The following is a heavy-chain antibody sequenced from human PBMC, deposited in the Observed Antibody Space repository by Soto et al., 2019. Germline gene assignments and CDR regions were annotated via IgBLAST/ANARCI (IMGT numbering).Heavy chain of an antibody. CDR2: IYYSGST. CDR3: ARVHPLIVGRLWFDP. D-gene: IGHD3-22*01. J-gene: IGHJ5*02. CDR1: GGSISSGGYY. Sequence: QVQLQESGPGLVKPSQTLSLTCTVSGGSISSGGYYWSWIRQHPGKGLEWIGYIYYSGSTYYNPSLKSRVNIAVDTSKNQFSLKLSSVTAADTAVYYCARVHPLIVGRLWFDPWGQGTLVTVSS. V-gene: IGHV4-31*03.